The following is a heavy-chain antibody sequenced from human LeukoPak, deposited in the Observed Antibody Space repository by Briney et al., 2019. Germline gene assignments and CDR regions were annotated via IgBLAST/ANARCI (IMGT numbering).Heavy chain of an antibody. V-gene: IGHV4-4*02. CDR3: GKTDIYFNPIDY. Sequence: SETLSLTCAVTGVSISTSEWWIWVRQPPGQGMEWIGAINRDGRSRYNPSLKSRVTMSIDYSKNQFSLKVSSVTAADTATYYCGKTDIYFNPIDYWGPGSLVTVSS. D-gene: IGHD3-9*01. J-gene: IGHJ4*02. CDR1: GVSISTSEW. CDR2: INRDGRS.